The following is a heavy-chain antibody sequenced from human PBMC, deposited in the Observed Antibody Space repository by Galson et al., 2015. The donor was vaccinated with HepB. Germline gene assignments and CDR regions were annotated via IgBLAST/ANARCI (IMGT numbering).Heavy chain of an antibody. Sequence: SLRLSCAASGFTFSSYGMHWVRQAPGKGLEWVAVISYDGSNKYYADSVKGRFTISRDNSKNTLYLQMNSLRAEDTAVYYCAKDLIQASGYCSSTSCYIGGNDYWGQGTLVTVSS. J-gene: IGHJ4*02. CDR2: ISYDGSNK. D-gene: IGHD2-2*02. CDR1: GFTFSSYG. CDR3: AKDLIQASGYCSSTSCYIGGNDY. V-gene: IGHV3-30*18.